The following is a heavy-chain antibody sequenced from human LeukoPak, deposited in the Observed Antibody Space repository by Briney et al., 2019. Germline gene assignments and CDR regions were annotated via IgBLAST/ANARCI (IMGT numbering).Heavy chain of an antibody. CDR1: GGSISSYY. J-gene: IGHJ3*02. CDR3: ARGRDIVVVPAAMAGDAFDI. D-gene: IGHD2-2*01. CDR2: IYYSGST. Sequence: RPSETLSLTCTVSGGSISSYYWSWIRQPPGKGLEWIGYIYYSGSTSHNPSLKSRVTISVDTSKNQFSLKLSSVTAADTAVYYCARGRDIVVVPAAMAGDAFDIWGQGTMVTVSS. V-gene: IGHV4-59*12.